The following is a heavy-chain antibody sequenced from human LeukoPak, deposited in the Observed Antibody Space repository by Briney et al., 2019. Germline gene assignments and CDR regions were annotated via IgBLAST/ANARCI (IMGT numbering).Heavy chain of an antibody. CDR3: ARRNYDFWSGMAQNVDV. CDR2: IYYSGST. CDR1: GGSISSSSYY. V-gene: IGHV4-39*01. D-gene: IGHD3-3*01. J-gene: IGHJ6*02. Sequence: PSETLSLTCTVSGGSISSSSYYWGWIRQPPGKGLEWIGSIYYSGSTYYNPSLKSRVTISVDTSKNQFSLKLSSVTAADTAVYYCARRNYDFWSGMAQNVDVWGQGTTVTVSS.